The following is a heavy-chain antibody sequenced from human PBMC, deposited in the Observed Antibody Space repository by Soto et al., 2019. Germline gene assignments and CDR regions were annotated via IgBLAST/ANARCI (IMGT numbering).Heavy chain of an antibody. CDR1: GGTFGSQG. CDR3: ARGAMANFDY. D-gene: IGHD5-18*01. J-gene: IGHJ4*02. CDR2: FIAMLGTP. V-gene: IGHV1-69*13. Sequence: ASVKVSCKASGGTFGSQGIAWVRQAPGRGLEWMGGFIAMLGTPTYAKKVQGRATISADESLTSSYLELRSLRSEDTDVYFCARGAMANFDYWGQGTVVTVSS.